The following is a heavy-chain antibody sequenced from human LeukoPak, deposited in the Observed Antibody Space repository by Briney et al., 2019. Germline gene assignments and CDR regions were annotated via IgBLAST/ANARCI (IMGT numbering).Heavy chain of an antibody. V-gene: IGHV4-34*01. J-gene: IGHJ4*02. Sequence: SETLSLTCAVYGGSFSGYYWSWIRQPPGKGLEWIGEINHSGSTNYNPSLKSRVTISVDTSENQFSLKLSSVTAADTAVYYCARITYYDSSGYYSPLGFDYWGQGTLVTVSS. CDR3: ARITYYDSSGYYSPLGFDY. D-gene: IGHD3-22*01. CDR2: INHSGST. CDR1: GGSFSGYY.